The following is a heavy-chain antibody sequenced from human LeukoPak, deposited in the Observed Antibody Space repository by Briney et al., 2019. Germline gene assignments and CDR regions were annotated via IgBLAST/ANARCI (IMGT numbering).Heavy chain of an antibody. V-gene: IGHV1-46*01. CDR3: ARDHDDSSGYSYDSWFDP. J-gene: IGHJ5*02. CDR2: ISPSGGST. Sequence: ASVKVSCKAFGYTFTSNYMHWVRQAPGQGPEWMGVISPSGGSTTYAQKFQGRVTMTRDTSISTAYMELSRLRSDDTAVYYCARDHDDSSGYSYDSWFDPWGQGTLVTVSS. D-gene: IGHD3-22*01. CDR1: GYTFTSNY.